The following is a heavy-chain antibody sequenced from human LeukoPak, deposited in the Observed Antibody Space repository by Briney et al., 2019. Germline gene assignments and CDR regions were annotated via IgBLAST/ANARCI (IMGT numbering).Heavy chain of an antibody. CDR3: ARHTYYYGSGSYALDP. CDR2: IYYSGST. V-gene: IGHV4-59*08. CDR1: GGSISSYY. D-gene: IGHD3-10*01. Sequence: PSETLSLTCTVSGGSISSYYWSWIRQPPGKGLEWIGYIYYSGSTNYNPSLKSQVTISVDTSKNQFSLKLSSVTAADTAVYYCARHTYYYGSGSYALDPWGQGTLVTVSS. J-gene: IGHJ5*02.